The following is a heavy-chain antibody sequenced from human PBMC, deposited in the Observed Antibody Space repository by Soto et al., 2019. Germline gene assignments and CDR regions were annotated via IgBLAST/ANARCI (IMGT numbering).Heavy chain of an antibody. Sequence: GASVKVSCKTSGGTFSSYAISWVRQAPGQGLEWMGGIVPIVGTTTYAQKFQGRVTITADEATSTAYMQLSRLRSDDTAVYYCVRVVAIPGYPDHWGQGTLVTVPQ. V-gene: IGHV1-69*13. CDR3: VRVVAIPGYPDH. CDR2: IVPIVGTT. D-gene: IGHD5-12*01. J-gene: IGHJ4*02. CDR1: GGTFSSYA.